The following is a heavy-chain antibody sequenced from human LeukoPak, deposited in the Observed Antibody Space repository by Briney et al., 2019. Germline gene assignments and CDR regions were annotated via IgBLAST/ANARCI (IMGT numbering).Heavy chain of an antibody. D-gene: IGHD3-22*01. J-gene: IGHJ3*02. Sequence: SETLSLTCTVSGGSISSTNNYWAWIRQPPGKGLEWIGRISSSGSTNYNPSLKSRVTISVDTSKNQFSLKLSSVTAADTAVYFCARGPYSYDSSGAFDIWGQGTMVTVSS. CDR2: ISSSGST. CDR1: GGSISSTNNY. CDR3: ARGPYSYDSSGAFDI. V-gene: IGHV4-39*07.